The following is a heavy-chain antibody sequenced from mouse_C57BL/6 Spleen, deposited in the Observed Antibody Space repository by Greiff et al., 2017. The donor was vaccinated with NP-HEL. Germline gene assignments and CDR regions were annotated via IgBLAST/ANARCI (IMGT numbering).Heavy chain of an antibody. CDR1: GYTFTSYW. V-gene: IGHV1-50*01. CDR3: ASVYYGSSTGYFDY. D-gene: IGHD1-1*01. CDR2: IDPSDSYT. Sequence: QVQLQQPGAELVKPGASVKLSCKASGYTFTSYWMQWVKQRPGQGLEWIGEIDPSDSYTNYNQKFKGKATLTVDTSSSTAYMQLRSLTSEDSAVYYCASVYYGSSTGYFDYWGQGTTLTVSS. J-gene: IGHJ2*01.